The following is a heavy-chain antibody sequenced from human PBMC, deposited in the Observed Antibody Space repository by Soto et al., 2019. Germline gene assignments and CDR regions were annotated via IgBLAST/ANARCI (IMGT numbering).Heavy chain of an antibody. V-gene: IGHV4-31*03. CDR2: IHYRGTT. J-gene: IGHJ5*02. D-gene: IGHD2-15*01. CDR1: GGSITSGGYY. Sequence: SETLSLTGTVSGGSITSGGYYWGCIRQLPGKGLEWIGYIHYRGTTSYNPALQGRVSISLDTSGHHFSLKLTSVTAADTAVYYCARCRDAFGFDPWGKGSLVTASS. CDR3: ARCRDAFGFDP.